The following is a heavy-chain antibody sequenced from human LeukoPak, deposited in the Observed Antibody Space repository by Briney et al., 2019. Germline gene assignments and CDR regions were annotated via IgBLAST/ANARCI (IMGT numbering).Heavy chain of an antibody. CDR1: GGTFSSYA. V-gene: IGHV1-69*01. Sequence: SVKVSCKASGGTFSSYAISWVRQAPGQGLEWMGGIIPIFGTANYAQKFQGRVTITADESTNTAYLELSSLRFEDTAVYYCARAECSTTNCHTRIRNYYMDVWGTGTPVTVSS. CDR2: IIPIFGTA. J-gene: IGHJ6*03. CDR3: ARAECSTTNCHTRIRNYYMDV. D-gene: IGHD2-2*01.